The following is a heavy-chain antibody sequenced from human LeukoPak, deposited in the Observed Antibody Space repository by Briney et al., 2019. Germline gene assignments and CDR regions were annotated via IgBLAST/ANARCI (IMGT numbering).Heavy chain of an antibody. CDR2: IKSKTDGGTT. CDR1: GFAFSNAW. J-gene: IGHJ4*02. V-gene: IGHV3-15*01. Sequence: TGGSLRLSCAASGFAFSNAWMSWVRQAPGKGLEWVGRIKSKTDGGTTDYAAPVKGRFTISRDDSKNTLYLQMNSLKTEDTAVYYCTTGGYGGQFDYWGQGTLVTVSS. CDR3: TTGGYGGQFDY. D-gene: IGHD5-12*01.